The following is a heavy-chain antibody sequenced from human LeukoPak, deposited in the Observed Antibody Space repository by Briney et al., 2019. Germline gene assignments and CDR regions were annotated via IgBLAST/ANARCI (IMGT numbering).Heavy chain of an antibody. J-gene: IGHJ4*02. CDR3: ARDGYHDSSDYYYARYFDS. D-gene: IGHD3-22*01. CDR1: GFTSSSYA. Sequence: PGGSLRLSCAASGFTSSSYAMSWVRQAPGKGLEWVSYISGGSSAIYYADSVKGRFTISRDNAKNSLYLQMNSLTDEDTAVYYCARDGYHDSSDYYYARYFDSWGQGTLVTVSS. V-gene: IGHV3-48*02. CDR2: ISGGSSAI.